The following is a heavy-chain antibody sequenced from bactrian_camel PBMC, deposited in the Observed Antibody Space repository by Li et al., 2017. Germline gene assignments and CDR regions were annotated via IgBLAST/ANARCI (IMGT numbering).Heavy chain of an antibody. CDR3: ATEPEAGYAGAYVY. V-gene: IGHV3S26*01. J-gene: IGHJ4*01. D-gene: IGHD1*01. Sequence: VQLVESGGGSVQAGGSLRLSCAASGFSPSSYSMAWFRQAPGKEREGVAAIDSDGDTSYAESVKGRFTISGDNARNTVYLQMNSLESEDTALYYCATEPEAGYAGAYVYWGQGTQVTVS. CDR1: GFSPSSYS. CDR2: IDSDGDT.